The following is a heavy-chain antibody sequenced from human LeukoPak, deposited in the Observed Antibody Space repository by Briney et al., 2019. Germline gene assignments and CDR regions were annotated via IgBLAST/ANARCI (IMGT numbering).Heavy chain of an antibody. CDR3: VTAGGY. CDR2: IKPDGTQK. D-gene: IGHD3-10*01. J-gene: IGHJ4*02. V-gene: IGHV3-7*03. Sequence: PGGSLRLSCVVSGLTFNKYSMNWVRQPLGKGLEWVASIKPDGTQKYYGGSVRGRFSISRDNAKSLVYLEMNNVRADDAAVYYCVTAGGYWGQGTQLTVSS. CDR1: GLTFNKYS.